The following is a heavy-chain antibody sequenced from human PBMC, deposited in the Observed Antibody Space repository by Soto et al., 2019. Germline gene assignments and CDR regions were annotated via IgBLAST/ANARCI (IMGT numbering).Heavy chain of an antibody. CDR2: IKSDAYGGAI. CDR1: GFTFSNAW. V-gene: IGHV3-15*01. Sequence: EVQLVESGGGLVKPGGSLRLSCAGSGFTFSNAWMSWVRRAPGKGLEWVGRIKSDAYGGAIDYAAPVXXXXXXXXXXXXXXXXXXXXXXXXEDTAVYSCTTTKGRLEPPTNDFWGQXT. D-gene: IGHD1-1*01. J-gene: IGHJ4*02. CDR3: TTTKGRLEPPTNDF.